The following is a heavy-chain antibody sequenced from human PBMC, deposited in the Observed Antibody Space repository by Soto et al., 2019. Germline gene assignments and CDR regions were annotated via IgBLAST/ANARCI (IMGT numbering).Heavy chain of an antibody. Sequence: ASETLSLTCAVYCGSFSGYYWSWIRQPPGKGLEWIGEINHSGSTNYNPSLKGRVTISVDTSKNQFSLKLSSVTAADTAVYYCASPTRYSSGWYYFDHWGQGTLVTVSS. CDR1: CGSFSGYY. CDR2: INHSGST. J-gene: IGHJ4*02. CDR3: ASPTRYSSGWYYFDH. V-gene: IGHV4-34*01. D-gene: IGHD6-19*01.